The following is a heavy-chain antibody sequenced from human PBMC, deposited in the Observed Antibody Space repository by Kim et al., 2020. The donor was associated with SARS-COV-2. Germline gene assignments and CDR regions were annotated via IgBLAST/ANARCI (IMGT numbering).Heavy chain of an antibody. Sequence: GGSLRLSCAASGFTLSGYAMNWVRQSPGKGLEWVSAINAAGIRTYYADSVKGLFTISRDNSRSTVSLQMNSLRVEDTAVYYCARIPNYANYPNWFDPWGRGTLVTVSS. CDR3: ARIPNYANYPNWFDP. J-gene: IGHJ5*02. CDR2: INAAGIRT. V-gene: IGHV3-23*01. CDR1: GFTLSGYA. D-gene: IGHD1-7*01.